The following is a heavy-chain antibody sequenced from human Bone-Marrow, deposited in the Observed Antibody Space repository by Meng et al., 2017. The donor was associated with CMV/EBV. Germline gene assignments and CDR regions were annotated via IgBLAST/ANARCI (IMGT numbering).Heavy chain of an antibody. Sequence: QLQLQESGSGLVKPSETLSLTCTVSGGSVRSGFYSWAWIRQQPGKGLEWIGYISHSGSTYFNPSLKSRVTISVDRSKNHFSLGLSSVSAADTAVFYCARVGVGAQFDYWGQGALVTVSS. CDR3: ARVGVGAQFDY. V-gene: IGHV4-30-2*01. J-gene: IGHJ4*02. CDR2: ISHSGST. D-gene: IGHD1-26*01. CDR1: GGSVRSGFYS.